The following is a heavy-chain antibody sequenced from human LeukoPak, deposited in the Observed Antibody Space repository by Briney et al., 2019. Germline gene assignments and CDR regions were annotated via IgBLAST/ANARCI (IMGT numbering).Heavy chain of an antibody. CDR3: AKEPLTVVVAASTPDY. D-gene: IGHD2-15*01. CDR1: GFTFSSYG. Sequence: GGSLRLSCAASGFTFSSYGMHWVRQAPGKGLEWVAVISYDGSNKYYADSVKGRFTISRDNSKNTLYLQMNSLRAEDTAVYYCAKEPLTVVVAASTPDYWGQGTLVTVSS. CDR2: ISYDGSNK. J-gene: IGHJ4*02. V-gene: IGHV3-30*18.